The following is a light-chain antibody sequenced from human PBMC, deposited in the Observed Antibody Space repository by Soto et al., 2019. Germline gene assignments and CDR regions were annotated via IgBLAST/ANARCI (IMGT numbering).Light chain of an antibody. CDR1: QSLVNSDGNTY. CDR2: KVS. V-gene: IGKV2-30*01. Sequence: DVVMTQSPLSLPVTLGQPASISCRSSQSLVNSDGNTYLNWFQQRPGQSPRRIIYKVSNRDSGVPDRFSGSGSGTDFTLKISRVEAEDVGVYYCMQGTHWPPTFGQGTKVEIK. CDR3: MQGTHWPPT. J-gene: IGKJ1*01.